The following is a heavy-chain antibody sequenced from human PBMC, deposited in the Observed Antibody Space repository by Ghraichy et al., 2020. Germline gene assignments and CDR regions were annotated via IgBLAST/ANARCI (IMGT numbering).Heavy chain of an antibody. CDR2: IYYSGST. CDR1: AGSISSFY. J-gene: IGHJ2*01. CDR3: ARVGSGWYVSASYFDL. D-gene: IGHD6-19*01. V-gene: IGHV4-59*01. Sequence: ETLSLTCTVSAGSISSFYWSWIRQPPGKGLEWIGYIYYSGSTNYNPSLKSRVTISLDTSENQFSLKLSSVTAADTAVYYCARVGSGWYVSASYFDLWGRGTLVTVSS.